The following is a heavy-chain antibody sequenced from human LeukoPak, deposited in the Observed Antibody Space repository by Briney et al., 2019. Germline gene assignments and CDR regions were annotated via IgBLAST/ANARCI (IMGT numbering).Heavy chain of an antibody. CDR1: GGSISGSGNY. Sequence: SETLSLTCTVSGGSISGSGNYWGWNRQPPGRGLEWIGSVYYSGRTHYNPSLKSRVTISGDTSNNQFSLKVISMTAADTAVYYCARHDDNSGNDWPDGFDIWGQGTMVTVSS. D-gene: IGHD5-12*01. CDR3: ARHDDNSGNDWPDGFDI. CDR2: VYYSGRT. J-gene: IGHJ3*02. V-gene: IGHV4-39*01.